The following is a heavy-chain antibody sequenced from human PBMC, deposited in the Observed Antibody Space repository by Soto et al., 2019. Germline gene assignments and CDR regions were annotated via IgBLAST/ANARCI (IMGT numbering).Heavy chain of an antibody. CDR2: TYLRSKWYN. J-gene: IGHJ3*01. CDR1: GDSVSSNSAT. D-gene: IGHD2-15*01. V-gene: IGHV6-1*01. Sequence: QLQQSGPGLVKPSQTLSLTCGISGDSVSSNSATWNWIRQSPSRGLEWLGRTYLRSKWYNAYAVSVKSRIAISPDTSKNHFSLQLSSVTPEDTAVYFCARAAVAFDAFDLWGQGTVVTVSS. CDR3: ARAAVAFDAFDL.